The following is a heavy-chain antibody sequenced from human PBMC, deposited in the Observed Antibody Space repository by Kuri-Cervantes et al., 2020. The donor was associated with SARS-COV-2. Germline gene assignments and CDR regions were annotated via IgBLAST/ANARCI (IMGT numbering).Heavy chain of an antibody. Sequence: GESLKISCAASGFTVSSNYMSWVRQAPGKGLEWVSVIRGSGDSTYYADSVKGRFTISRDNAKNSLYLQMNSLRAEDTAVYYCAREPRYGSGYYSDYWGQGTLVTVSS. CDR1: GFTVSSNY. CDR2: IRGSGDST. J-gene: IGHJ4*02. D-gene: IGHD3-22*01. V-gene: IGHV3-23*01. CDR3: AREPRYGSGYYSDY.